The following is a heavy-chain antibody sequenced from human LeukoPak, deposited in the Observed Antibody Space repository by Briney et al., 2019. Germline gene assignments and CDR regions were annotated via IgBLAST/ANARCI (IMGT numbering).Heavy chain of an antibody. D-gene: IGHD3-3*01. V-gene: IGHV1-2*02. CDR1: GYTFTGYY. J-gene: IGHJ5*02. CDR3: ARAEGGTIFGVVIS. CDR2: INPNSGGT. Sequence: ASVKASCKASGYTFTGYYMHWVRQAPGQGLEWMGWINPNSGGTNYAQKFQGRVTMTRDTSISTAYMELRRLRSDDTAVYYCARAEGGTIFGVVISWGQGTLVTVSS.